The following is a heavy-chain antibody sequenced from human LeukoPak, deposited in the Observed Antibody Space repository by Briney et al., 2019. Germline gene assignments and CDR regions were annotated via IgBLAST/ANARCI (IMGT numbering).Heavy chain of an antibody. CDR2: IHPSGIF. Sequence: QPSETLSLTCAVYGGSCDDYYCSWLRQPPGKGLEWIGEIHPSGIFYYNSSLLSRVTISIDTSESQFSLRLTSVTAADTAFYYCARGRDRSKAGDHWGQGSLVTVSS. CDR3: ARGRDRSKAGDH. V-gene: IGHV4-34*01. J-gene: IGHJ4*02. D-gene: IGHD5-24*01. CDR1: GGSCDDYY.